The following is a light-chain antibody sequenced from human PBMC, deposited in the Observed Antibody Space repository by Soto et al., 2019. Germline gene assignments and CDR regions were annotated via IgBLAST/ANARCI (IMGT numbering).Light chain of an antibody. V-gene: IGLV2-14*01. CDR2: DVS. CDR3: SSYTSSSTPKV. Sequence: QSALTQPASVSGSPGQSITISCTGTSSDVGGYNYVSSYQQHPGKAPKLMIYDVSNRPSGVSNRFSGSKSGNTASLTISGLQAEDEADYYCSSYTSSSTPKVFGTGTKLTVL. CDR1: SSDVGGYNY. J-gene: IGLJ1*01.